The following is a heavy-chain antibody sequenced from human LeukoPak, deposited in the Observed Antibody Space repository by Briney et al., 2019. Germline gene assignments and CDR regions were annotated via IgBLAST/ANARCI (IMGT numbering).Heavy chain of an antibody. D-gene: IGHD2-2*01. CDR2: TGGPGHDT. V-gene: IGHV3-23*01. Sequence: GGSLRLSCAASGFTFSEYAMSWVRQAPGKGLEWVSATGGPGHDTYYVDSVKGRFTISRDNSKQTVYLQMNSLKSEDTALYYCARKYTTSYYSVDYWGQGSLVTVSS. J-gene: IGHJ4*02. CDR1: GFTFSEYA. CDR3: ARKYTTSYYSVDY.